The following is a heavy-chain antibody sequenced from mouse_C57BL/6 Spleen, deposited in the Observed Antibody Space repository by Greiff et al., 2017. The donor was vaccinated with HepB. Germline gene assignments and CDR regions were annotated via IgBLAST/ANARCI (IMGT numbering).Heavy chain of an antibody. CDR2: IHPNSGST. D-gene: IGHD4-1*02. CDR1: GYTFTSYW. CDR3: AREAQLGRPDY. Sequence: QVQLKQPGAELVKPGASVKLSCKASGYTFTSYWMHWVKQRPGQGLEWIGMIHPNSGSTNYNEKFKSKATLTVDKSSSTAYMQLSSLTSEDSAVYYCAREAQLGRPDYWGQGTTLTVSS. J-gene: IGHJ2*01. V-gene: IGHV1-64*01.